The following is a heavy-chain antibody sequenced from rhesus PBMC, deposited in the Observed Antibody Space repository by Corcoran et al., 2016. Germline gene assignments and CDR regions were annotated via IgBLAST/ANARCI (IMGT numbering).Heavy chain of an antibody. J-gene: IGHJ4*01. D-gene: IGHD5-24*01. CDR3: AREAAGTVFDY. V-gene: IGHV4S12*01. CDR1: GGTISSGSYS. CDR2: IYSNSENT. Sequence: QVQLQESGPGVVKPSETLSLTCAVSGGTISSGSYSWSWIRQPPGKGLEWIGGIYSNSENTNYNPSLKSRVTISKDTSKNQFSLKLSSVTATDTAVYYCAREAAGTVFDYWGQGVLVTVSS.